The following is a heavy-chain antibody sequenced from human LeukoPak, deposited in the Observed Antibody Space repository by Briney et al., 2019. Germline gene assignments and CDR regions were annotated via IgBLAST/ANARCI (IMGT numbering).Heavy chain of an antibody. D-gene: IGHD6-6*01. J-gene: IGHJ4*02. V-gene: IGHV4-31*03. CDR1: GGSISSGGYY. CDR3: ASSFRSKVAARPDYFDY. Sequence: SETQSLTCTVSGGSISSGGYYWSWIRQHPGKGLEWIGYIYYSGSTYYNPSLKSRVTISVDTSKNQFSLKLSSVTAADTAVYYCASSFRSKVAARPDYFDYWGQGTLVTVSS. CDR2: IYYSGST.